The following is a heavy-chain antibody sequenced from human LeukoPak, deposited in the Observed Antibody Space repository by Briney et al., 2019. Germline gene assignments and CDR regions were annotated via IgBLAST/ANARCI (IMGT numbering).Heavy chain of an antibody. CDR3: ARDGRAGSLFAY. CDR2: ISYSGST. V-gene: IGHV4-59*01. D-gene: IGHD6-19*01. J-gene: IGHJ4*02. CDR1: GGSISSYY. Sequence: SETLSLTCTVSGGSISSYYWSWIRQPPGKGLEWVGYISYSGSTNYKPSLKSRVTISVVTSKNQFSLKLSSVTAADTAIYYCARDGRAGSLFAYWGQGTLVTVSS.